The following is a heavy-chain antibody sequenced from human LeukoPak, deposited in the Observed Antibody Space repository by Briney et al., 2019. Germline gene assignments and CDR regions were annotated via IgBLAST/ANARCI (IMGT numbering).Heavy chain of an antibody. D-gene: IGHD1-1*01. V-gene: IGHV3-21*01. Sequence: GGSLRLSCAASGFTFSSYSMNWVRQAPGRGLEWVSYISSRSSYIYYTDSVKGRFTISRDNSKNTLYLQMNSLRAEDTAVYYCARDATGTGFDPWGQGTLVTVSS. J-gene: IGHJ5*02. CDR3: ARDATGTGFDP. CDR1: GFTFSSYS. CDR2: ISSRSSYI.